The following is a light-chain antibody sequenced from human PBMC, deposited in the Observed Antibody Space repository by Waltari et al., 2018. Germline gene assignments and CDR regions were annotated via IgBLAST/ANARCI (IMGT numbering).Light chain of an antibody. CDR3: QHYGDWPPQWT. Sequence: EIVMPQSPVTLSVSPGERATLSCKASQSVASRLAWYKQTPGQAPSLLIYSASTRATGVPDRFSGSGSGTEFTLTISSLQSEDFGIYYCQHYGDWPPQWTFGQGTKVEIK. CDR2: SAS. CDR1: QSVASR. V-gene: IGKV3-15*01. J-gene: IGKJ1*01.